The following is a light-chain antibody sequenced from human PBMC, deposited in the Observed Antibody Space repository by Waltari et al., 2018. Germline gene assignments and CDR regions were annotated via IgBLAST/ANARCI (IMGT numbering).Light chain of an antibody. CDR3: QKYNSEPLT. J-gene: IGKJ3*01. V-gene: IGKV1-27*01. CDR2: GAS. CDR1: HGIRNY. Sequence: DIQMTQSPSSLSASVGDMVTITCRASHGIRNYLAWYQQKPGNVPKHLIYGASTWQTGVPSRFSGSGSGTDYTLTISSLQPEDVATYYCQKYNSEPLTFGPGTKVDIK.